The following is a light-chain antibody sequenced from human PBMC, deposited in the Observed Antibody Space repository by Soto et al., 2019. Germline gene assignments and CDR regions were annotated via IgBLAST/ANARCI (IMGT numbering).Light chain of an antibody. CDR1: SSDVGSQNL. CDR3: CSFAAGNTYV. CDR2: EGS. V-gene: IGLV2-23*01. Sequence: QSALTQPASVSGSPGQSITISCTGSSSDVGSQNLVSWYQQHPRKAPKLIIYEGSRRPSGVSNRFSGSQSGNTASLTVSGLQAEDEADYYCCSFAAGNTYVFGSGTKVTVL. J-gene: IGLJ1*01.